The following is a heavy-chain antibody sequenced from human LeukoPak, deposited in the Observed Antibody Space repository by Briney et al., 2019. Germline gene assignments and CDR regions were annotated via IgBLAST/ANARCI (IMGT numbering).Heavy chain of an antibody. CDR3: ARDDWGPGDY. V-gene: IGHV3-7*01. CDR1: GFTFSRHW. CDR2: INLDGREK. D-gene: IGHD3-9*01. Sequence: PGRSLGLFCATSGFTFSRHWMSWVRQAPGRGLEWVANINLDGREKYYVDSVKGRFTISRDNAQNSLYLQMNSLRGEDTAVYYCARDDWGPGDYWGQGTLVTVSS. J-gene: IGHJ4*02.